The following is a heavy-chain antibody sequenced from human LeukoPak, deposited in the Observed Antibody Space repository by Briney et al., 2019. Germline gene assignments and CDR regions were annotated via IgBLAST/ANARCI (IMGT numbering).Heavy chain of an antibody. CDR1: GFTFSSYG. CDR3: AKDRLRGAYFDY. Sequence: PGRSLRLSCAASGFTFSSYGMHWVRQAPGKGLEWVAVISYDGSNKYYADSVKGRFTISRDNSKNTLYLQMNSLRAEDTVVYYCAKDRLRGAYFDYWGQGTLVTVSS. CDR2: ISYDGSNK. J-gene: IGHJ4*02. D-gene: IGHD5-12*01. V-gene: IGHV3-30*18.